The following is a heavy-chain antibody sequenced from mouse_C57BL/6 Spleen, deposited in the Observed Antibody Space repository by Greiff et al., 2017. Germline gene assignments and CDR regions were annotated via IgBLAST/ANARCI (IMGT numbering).Heavy chain of an antibody. V-gene: IGHV1-76*01. CDR1: GYTFTDYY. CDR3: AREGLGRDWYFDV. Sequence: QVQLQQSGAELVRPGASVKLSCKASGYTFTDYYINWVKQRPGQGLEWIARIYPGSGNTYYNEKFKGKATLTAEQSSSTAYMQLSSLTSEDSAVYFCAREGLGRDWYFDVWGTGTTVTVSS. CDR2: IYPGSGNT. D-gene: IGHD4-1*01. J-gene: IGHJ1*03.